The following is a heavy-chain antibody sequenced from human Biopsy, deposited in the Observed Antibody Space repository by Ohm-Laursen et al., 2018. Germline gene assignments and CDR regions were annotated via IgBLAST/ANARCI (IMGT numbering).Heavy chain of an antibody. Sequence: ASVKVSCKASGYTFINYGFSWVRQAPGQGLEWMGWINPYNGDTNYAQKLQGRVTMTTDTSKSTVYMELSSLRSADTAVYFCARNTGWYGDLYYFDYWGQGTLVTVSS. CDR3: ARNTGWYGDLYYFDY. V-gene: IGHV1-18*01. D-gene: IGHD6-19*01. J-gene: IGHJ4*02. CDR1: GYTFINYG. CDR2: INPYNGDT.